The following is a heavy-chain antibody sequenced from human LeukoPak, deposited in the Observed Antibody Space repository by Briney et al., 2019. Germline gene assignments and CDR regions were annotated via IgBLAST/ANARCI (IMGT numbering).Heavy chain of an antibody. D-gene: IGHD6-19*01. CDR3: ARRGGSGWLGVGD. Sequence: HGESLKISCKGSGYSFTSHWIGWVRQMPGKGLEGMGIIYPGDSDTRYSPSFQGQVTISADKSISTAYLQWSSLKASDTAMYYCARRGGSGWLGVGDWGQGTLVTVSS. CDR1: GYSFTSHW. J-gene: IGHJ1*01. CDR2: IYPGDSDT. V-gene: IGHV5-51*01.